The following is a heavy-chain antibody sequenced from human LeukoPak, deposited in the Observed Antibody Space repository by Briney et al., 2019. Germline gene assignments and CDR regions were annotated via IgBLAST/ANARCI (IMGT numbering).Heavy chain of an antibody. D-gene: IGHD1-7*01. Sequence: SETLSLTCAVYGGSFSGYYWSWIRQPPGKGLEWIGEINHSGSTNYNPSLKSRVTISVDTSKNQFSLKLNSVTAADTAVYYCARATSEYNWNYVPKYFDFWGQGTLVTVSS. CDR3: ARATSEYNWNYVPKYFDF. CDR2: INHSGST. V-gene: IGHV4-34*01. CDR1: GGSFSGYY. J-gene: IGHJ4*02.